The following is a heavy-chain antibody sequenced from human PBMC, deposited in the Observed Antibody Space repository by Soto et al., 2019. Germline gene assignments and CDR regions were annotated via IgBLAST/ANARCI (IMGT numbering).Heavy chain of an antibody. D-gene: IGHD3-16*01. V-gene: IGHV3-48*01. J-gene: IGHJ4*02. CDR3: ERDLRHMSTFGGVRAFDY. CDR2: ISSSSSTI. CDR1: GFTFSSYS. Sequence: GGSLRLSCAASGFTFSSYSMNWVRQAPGKGLEWVAYISSSSSTIYYADSVKGRFTITRYKAKTSLYLQMNRLRADDKAVYYCERDLRHMSTFGGVRAFDYWGQGTLVTVSS.